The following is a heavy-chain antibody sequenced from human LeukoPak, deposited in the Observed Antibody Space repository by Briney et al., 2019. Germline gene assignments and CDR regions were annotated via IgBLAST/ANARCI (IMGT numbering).Heavy chain of an antibody. V-gene: IGHV4-31*03. CDR2: IYYSGST. CDR3: ATSLSGSSNYGMDV. Sequence: SETLSLTCTVSGGFISSGGYYWSWIRQHPGKGLEWIGYIYYSGSTNYNPSLKTRVTISVDTSKNQFSLKLSSVTAADTAIYYCATSLSGSSNYGMDVWGQGTTVTVSS. CDR1: GGFISSGGYY. D-gene: IGHD6-6*01. J-gene: IGHJ6*02.